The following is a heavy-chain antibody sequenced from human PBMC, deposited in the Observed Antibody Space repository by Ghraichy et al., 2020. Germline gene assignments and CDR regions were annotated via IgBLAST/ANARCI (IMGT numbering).Heavy chain of an antibody. V-gene: IGHV3-21*01. CDR3: ARDPGYCSGGRCFGDAFDI. Sequence: LSLTCAASGFTFISYDMNWVRQAPGKGLEWVSYISSSSSYIYYADSVEGRFTISRDNDKNSLFLQMNSLRAEDTAVYYCARDPGYCSGGRCFGDAFDIWGQETMVTVSS. CDR1: GFTFISYD. CDR2: ISSSSSYI. D-gene: IGHD2-15*01. J-gene: IGHJ3*02.